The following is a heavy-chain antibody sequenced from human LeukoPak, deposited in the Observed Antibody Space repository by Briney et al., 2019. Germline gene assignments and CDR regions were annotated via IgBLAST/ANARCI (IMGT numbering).Heavy chain of an antibody. Sequence: PAGSLRLSCAASGFTFSSYEMNWVRQAPGKGLEWVSYISSSGSTIYYADSVKGRFTISRDNAKNSLYLQMNSLRAEDTAVYYCARVYYYGSGDYWGQGTLDTVSS. CDR3: ARVYYYGSGDY. CDR2: ISSSGSTI. CDR1: GFTFSSYE. V-gene: IGHV3-48*03. D-gene: IGHD3-10*01. J-gene: IGHJ4*02.